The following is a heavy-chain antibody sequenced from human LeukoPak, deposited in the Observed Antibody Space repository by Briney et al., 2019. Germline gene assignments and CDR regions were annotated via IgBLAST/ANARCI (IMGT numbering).Heavy chain of an antibody. V-gene: IGHV3-48*03. CDR1: GFTFGDYA. D-gene: IGHD3-10*02. CDR3: AELGITMIGGV. CDR2: ISSSGSTI. J-gene: IGHJ6*04. Sequence: SGRSLRLSCTASGFTFGDYALNWVRQAPGKGLEWVSYISSSGSTIYYADSVEGRFTISRDNAKNSLYLQMNSLRAEDTAVYYCAELGITMIGGVWGKGTTVTISS.